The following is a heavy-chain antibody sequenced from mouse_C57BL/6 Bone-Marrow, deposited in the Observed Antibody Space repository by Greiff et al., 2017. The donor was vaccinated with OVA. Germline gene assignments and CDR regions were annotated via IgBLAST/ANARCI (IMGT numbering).Heavy chain of an antibody. V-gene: IGHV1-19*01. CDR1: GYTFTDYY. D-gene: IGHD3-2*02. CDR3: ARSEETAQATWRDY. CDR2: INPYNGGT. J-gene: IGHJ2*01. Sequence: EVQLQQSGPVLVKPGASVKMSCKASGYTFTDYYMNWVKQSHGKSLEWIGVINPYNGGTSYNQKFKGKATLTVDKSSSTAYMELNSLTSEDSAVDYCARSEETAQATWRDYWGQGTTLTVSS.